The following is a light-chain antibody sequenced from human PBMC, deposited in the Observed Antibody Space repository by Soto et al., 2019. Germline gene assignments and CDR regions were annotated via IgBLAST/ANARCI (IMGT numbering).Light chain of an antibody. CDR3: SSKTNTNTHYV. CDR1: SSDVGGYNY. Sequence: QSVLTQPASVSGSPGQSITISCTGTSSDVGGYNYVSWYQQHPGKAPKLMIYDVSNRPSGVSNRFSGSKSGSTASLTISGFQAEDEADYYCSSKTNTNTHYVFGSGTKLTVL. J-gene: IGLJ1*01. CDR2: DVS. V-gene: IGLV2-14*01.